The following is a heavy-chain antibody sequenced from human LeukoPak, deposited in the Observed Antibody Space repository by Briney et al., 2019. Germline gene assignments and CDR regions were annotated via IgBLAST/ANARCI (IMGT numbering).Heavy chain of an antibody. CDR2: ISDSGGTI. CDR1: GFTFSSYS. J-gene: IGHJ4*02. V-gene: IGHV3-48*04. CDR3: ARDSSPSYGSSGYRPADFDY. Sequence: GGSLRLSCAASGFTFSSYSMDWVRQAPGKGLEWVSYISDSGGTIYYADSVKGRLTISRDNAKKLVYLQMDSLRVEDTAVYYCARDSSPSYGSSGYRPADFDYWGQGTLVSVSS. D-gene: IGHD3-22*01.